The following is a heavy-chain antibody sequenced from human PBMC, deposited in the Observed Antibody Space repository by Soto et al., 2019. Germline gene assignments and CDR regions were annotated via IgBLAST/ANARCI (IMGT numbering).Heavy chain of an antibody. CDR2: INLNSGGT. Sequence: ASVNVSGKSSGYTFTDYYIHWVRQAPGQGLEWMGWINLNSGGTNYAQNFQGWVTMTRDTSISTAYMELSRPRSDDTAVYYCARPSRNAFDIWGQGTMVTVS. V-gene: IGHV1-2*04. J-gene: IGHJ3*02. CDR3: ARPSRNAFDI. CDR1: GYTFTDYY.